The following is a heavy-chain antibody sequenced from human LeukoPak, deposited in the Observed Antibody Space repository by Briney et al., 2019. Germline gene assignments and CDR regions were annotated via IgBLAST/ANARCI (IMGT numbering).Heavy chain of an antibody. CDR1: GASISSTTYY. Sequence: PSETLSLTCTVSGASISSTTYYWGWIRQPPRKGLEWIASIYYSGSTYYNPSLKSRVTISVDTSKNQFSLKLSSVTAADTAVYYCARGYGYYFDYWGQGTLVTVSS. J-gene: IGHJ4*02. CDR3: ARGYGYYFDY. CDR2: IYYSGST. V-gene: IGHV4-39*07. D-gene: IGHD4-17*01.